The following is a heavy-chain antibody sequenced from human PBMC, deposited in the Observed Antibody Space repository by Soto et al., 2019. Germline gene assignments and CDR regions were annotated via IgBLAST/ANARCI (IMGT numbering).Heavy chain of an antibody. D-gene: IGHD3-3*01. Sequence: GTLSLPCPVSGGSINSYYWTWIRQPAGKGLERIGRIYSGGSTKYNPSLQSRVTMSLDTSKNQFSLQLTSVTAADTAVYYCARGQRFSAWFDPWGQGTLVTVSS. J-gene: IGHJ5*02. CDR3: ARGQRFSAWFDP. CDR2: IYSGGST. CDR1: GGSINSYY. V-gene: IGHV4-4*07.